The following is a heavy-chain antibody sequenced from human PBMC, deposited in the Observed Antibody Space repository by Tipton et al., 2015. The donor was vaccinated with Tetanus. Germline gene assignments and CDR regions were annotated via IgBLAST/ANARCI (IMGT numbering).Heavy chain of an antibody. CDR1: GFNFRNYD. D-gene: IGHD2-15*01. CDR2: ISGSGGST. V-gene: IGHV3-23*01. J-gene: IGHJ4*02. CDR3: AREADCSGGSCFSGDFDN. Sequence: SLRLSCAASGFNFRNYDMSWVRQAPGKGLEWVSFISGSGGSTFYADSVKGRFTISRDNSKNTLYLQMNSLRAEDTAVYYCAREADCSGGSCFSGDFDNWGQGTQVTVSS.